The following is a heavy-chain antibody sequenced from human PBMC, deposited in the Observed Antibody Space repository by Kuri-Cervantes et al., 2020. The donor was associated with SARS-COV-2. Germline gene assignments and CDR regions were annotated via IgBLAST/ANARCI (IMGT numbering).Heavy chain of an antibody. D-gene: IGHD4-17*01. CDR1: GFMFSRYW. J-gene: IGHJ6*02. V-gene: IGHV3-7*01. CDR3: AREGGDYGDYYYYGMDV. CDR2: INEDGSEK. Sequence: GESLKISCAASGFMFSRYWMSWVRQAPGKGLEWVANINEDGSEKYYVDSVKGRFTISRDNAKNSLYLQMNSLRAEDTAVYYCAREGGDYGDYYYYGMDVWGQGTTVTVSS.